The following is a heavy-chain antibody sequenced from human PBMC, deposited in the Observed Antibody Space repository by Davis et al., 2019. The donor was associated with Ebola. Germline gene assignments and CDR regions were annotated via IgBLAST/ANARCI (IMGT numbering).Heavy chain of an antibody. J-gene: IGHJ5*02. CDR1: GLTFDDYA. CDR3: AKDFYGSGSYIDA. Sequence: GESLKISCATSGLTFDDYAMHWFRQAPGKCLEWVSGITLNSGTTAYADSVKGRFTISRDNAKDSLYLQMNSLRTEDTAFYYCAKDFYGSGSYIDAWGQGTLVAVSS. V-gene: IGHV3-9*01. CDR2: ITLNSGTT. D-gene: IGHD3-10*01.